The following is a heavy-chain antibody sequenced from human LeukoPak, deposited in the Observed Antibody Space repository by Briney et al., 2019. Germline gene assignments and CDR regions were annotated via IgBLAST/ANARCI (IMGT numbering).Heavy chain of an antibody. J-gene: IGHJ5*02. Sequence: SQTLSLTCTVSGGSISSGGYYWSWIRQRPGKGLEWIGYIYYSGSTYYNPSLKSRVTISVDTSKNQFSLKLSSVTAADTAVYYCARYSYGYDWFDPWGQGTLLIVSS. CDR3: ARYSYGYDWFDP. CDR1: GGSISSGGYY. CDR2: IYYSGST. V-gene: IGHV4-31*03. D-gene: IGHD5-18*01.